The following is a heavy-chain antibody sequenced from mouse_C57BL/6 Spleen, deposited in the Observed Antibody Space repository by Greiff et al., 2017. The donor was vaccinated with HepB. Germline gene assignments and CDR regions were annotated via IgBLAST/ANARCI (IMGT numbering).Heavy chain of an antibody. Sequence: VQVVESGAELVRPGASVTLSCKASGYTFTDYEMHWVKQTPVHGLEWIGAIDPETGGTAYNQKFKGKAILTADKSSSTAYMELRSLTSEDSAVYYCTRVVTTDYAMDYWGQGTSVTVSS. J-gene: IGHJ4*01. CDR2: IDPETGGT. CDR1: GYTFTDYE. V-gene: IGHV1-15*01. CDR3: TRVVTTDYAMDY. D-gene: IGHD2-3*01.